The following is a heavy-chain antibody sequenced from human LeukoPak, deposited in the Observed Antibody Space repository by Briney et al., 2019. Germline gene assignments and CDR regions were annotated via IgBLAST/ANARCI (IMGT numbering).Heavy chain of an antibody. V-gene: IGHV3-21*01. CDR2: ISSSSSYI. CDR3: ARDLSDDFWSGYYSIDY. D-gene: IGHD3-3*01. CDR1: GFTFSSYS. Sequence: PGGSLRLSCAASGFTFSSYSMNWVRQAPGKGLEWVSSISSSSSYIYYADSVKGRFTISRDNAKNSLYLQMNSPRAEDTAVYYCARDLSDDFWSGYYSIDYWGQGTLVTVSS. J-gene: IGHJ4*02.